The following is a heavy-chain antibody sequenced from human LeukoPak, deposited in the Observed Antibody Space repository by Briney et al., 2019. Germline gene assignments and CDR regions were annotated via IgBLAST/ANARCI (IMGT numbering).Heavy chain of an antibody. CDR2: IYLGDSDT. D-gene: IGHD5-12*01. V-gene: IGHV5-51*01. CDR1: GSTFSNYW. CDR3: ARPEGYSRAWLKT. J-gene: IGHJ4*02. Sequence: GESLKISCKGFGSTFSNYWIAWVRQMPGKGLELMGIIYLGDSDTRYSPSFQGQVTISADKSISTAYLQWSSLKASDTAMYYCARPEGYSRAWLKTWGQGTLVTVSS.